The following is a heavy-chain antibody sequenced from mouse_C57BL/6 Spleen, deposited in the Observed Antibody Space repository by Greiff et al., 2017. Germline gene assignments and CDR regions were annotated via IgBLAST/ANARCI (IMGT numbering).Heavy chain of an antibody. D-gene: IGHD1-1*01. CDR1: GYSITSGYY. J-gene: IGHJ2*01. CDR3: ARGYYGSHYFDY. V-gene: IGHV3-6*01. CDR2: ISYDGSN. Sequence: EVKLMESGPGLVKPSQSLSLTCSVTGYSITSGYYWNWIRQFPGNKLEWMGYISYDGSNNYNPSLKNRISITRDTSKNQFFLKLNSVTTEDTATYYCARGYYGSHYFDYWGQGTTLTVSS.